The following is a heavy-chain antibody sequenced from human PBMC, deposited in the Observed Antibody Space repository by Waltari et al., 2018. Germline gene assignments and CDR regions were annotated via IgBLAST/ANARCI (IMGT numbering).Heavy chain of an antibody. Sequence: QVQLVQSGAEVKQPGASVSVSCKVSGYTIPELPLHLVRQAAGKGLEWMGGFDPEDGETIYAQKFQGRVTMTEDTSTDTAYMELSSLRSEDTAVYYCATDGVPAATFDYWGQGTLVTVSS. D-gene: IGHD2-2*01. CDR1: GYTIPELP. V-gene: IGHV1-24*01. J-gene: IGHJ4*02. CDR2: FDPEDGET. CDR3: ATDGVPAATFDY.